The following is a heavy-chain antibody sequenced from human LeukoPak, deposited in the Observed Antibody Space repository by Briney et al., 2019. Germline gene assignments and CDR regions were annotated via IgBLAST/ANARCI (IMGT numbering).Heavy chain of an antibody. Sequence: GGSLRLSCVASGFSFSTYGMHWVRQAPGKGLEWVTFIRYDGSNKYYADSVKGRFTISRDNSKNTLYLQMNSLRAEDTAMYYCAKDTSDYGGATYFDSWGQGTLVTVSS. CDR1: GFSFSTYG. V-gene: IGHV3-30*02. D-gene: IGHD4-23*01. CDR2: IRYDGSNK. J-gene: IGHJ4*02. CDR3: AKDTSDYGGATYFDS.